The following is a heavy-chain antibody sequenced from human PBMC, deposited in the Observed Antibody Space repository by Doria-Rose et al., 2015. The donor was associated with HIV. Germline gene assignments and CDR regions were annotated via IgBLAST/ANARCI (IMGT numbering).Heavy chain of an antibody. CDR2: IKSKPDGGTT. CDR1: TFSNAW. J-gene: IGHJ3*01. CDR3: TTDRFFPS. V-gene: IGHV3-15*07. D-gene: IGHD3-16*01. Sequence: TFSNAWMNWVHQAPGKGLEWVGRIKSKPDGGTTEYAAPVKGRFSISRDDSKNTLSLQMNILKTEDTAVYYCTTDRFFPSWGQGTMVTVSS.